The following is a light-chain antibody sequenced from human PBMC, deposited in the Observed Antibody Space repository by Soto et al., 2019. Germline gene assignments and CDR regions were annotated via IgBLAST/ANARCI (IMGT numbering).Light chain of an antibody. CDR2: DVS. CDR1: SSDVGGYDY. J-gene: IGLJ2*01. CDR3: CSYAGTYMV. Sequence: QSALTQPRSVSGSPGQSVTISCTGTSSDVGGYDYVSWYQQHPGKAPKLMIYDVSERPSGVPDRFSGSKSGNTASLTISGLQAEDDAHYYCCSYAGTYMVFGGGTKVTVL. V-gene: IGLV2-11*01.